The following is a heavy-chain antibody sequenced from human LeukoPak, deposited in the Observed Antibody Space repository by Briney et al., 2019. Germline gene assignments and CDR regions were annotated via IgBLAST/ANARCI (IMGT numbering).Heavy chain of an antibody. CDR3: ASSLIQLWLYYYYGMDV. V-gene: IGHV1-69*13. D-gene: IGHD5-18*01. CDR1: GGTFSSYA. J-gene: IGHJ6*02. Sequence: SVKVSCKASGGTFSSYAISWERQAPGQGLEWMGGIIPIFGTANYAQKFQGRVTITADESTSTAYMELSSLRSEDTAVYYCASSLIQLWLYYYYGMDVWGQGTTVTVSS. CDR2: IIPIFGTA.